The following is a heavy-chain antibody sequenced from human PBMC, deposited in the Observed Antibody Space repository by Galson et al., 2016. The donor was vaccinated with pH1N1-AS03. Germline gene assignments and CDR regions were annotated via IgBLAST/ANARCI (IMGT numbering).Heavy chain of an antibody. D-gene: IGHD1-26*01. CDR1: GFMSLTSW. Sequence: SLRLSCAASGFMSLTSWISWVRQAPGKGLEWVADIKEDGSVKNYVDSVRGRFTISRDNAKNPDFSLQINNVRVEDTAIYYCARQDVFSGKYYFDSWGQGTPVTVSS. V-gene: IGHV3-7*01. CDR3: ARQDVFSGKYYFDS. J-gene: IGHJ4*01. CDR2: IKEDGSVK.